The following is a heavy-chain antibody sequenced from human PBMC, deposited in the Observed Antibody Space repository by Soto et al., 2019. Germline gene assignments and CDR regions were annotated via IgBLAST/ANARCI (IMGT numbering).Heavy chain of an antibody. CDR2: IYSGGYT. Sequence: EVQLVESGGGLIQPGGSLRLSCAVSGFTVSNNYMSWVRQAPGKGLEGVSVIYSGGYTAYGDSVKGRFTISRDNSKNTLTPKMKSRRPDARAVYYWATQRGGGGYWGQGTLVTVSS. CDR3: ATQRGGGGY. V-gene: IGHV3-53*01. D-gene: IGHD6-25*01. CDR1: GFTVSNNY. J-gene: IGHJ4*02.